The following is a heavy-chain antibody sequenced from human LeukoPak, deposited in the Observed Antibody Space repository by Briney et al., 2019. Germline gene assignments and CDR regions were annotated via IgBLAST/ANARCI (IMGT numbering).Heavy chain of an antibody. D-gene: IGHD4-23*01. CDR3: ATTGRDGGNRRVDL. V-gene: IGHV4-59*01. CDR2: IYYSGST. J-gene: IGHJ2*01. CDR1: GGSISSYY. Sequence: PSETLSLTCTVSGGSISSYYWSWIRQPPGKGLEWIGYIYYSGSTNYNPSLKSRVTISVDTSKNQFSLKLSSVTAADTAVYYCATTGRDGGNRRVDLWGRGTLVTVSS.